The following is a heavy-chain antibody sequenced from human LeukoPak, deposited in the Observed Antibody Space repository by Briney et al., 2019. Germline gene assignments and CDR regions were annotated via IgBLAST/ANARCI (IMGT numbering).Heavy chain of an antibody. J-gene: IGHJ4*02. CDR2: IKQDGSEK. CDR3: ARDSRGDTTMDQKFDY. CDR1: GFTFSSYW. D-gene: IGHD5-18*01. Sequence: PGGSLRLSCAASGFTFSSYWMTWVRQAPGKGLEWVVNIKQDGSEKYYVDSGKGRFTISRDNAKNSLYPQVNSLRAEDTAVYYCARDSRGDTTMDQKFDYWGQGTLVTVSS. V-gene: IGHV3-7*01.